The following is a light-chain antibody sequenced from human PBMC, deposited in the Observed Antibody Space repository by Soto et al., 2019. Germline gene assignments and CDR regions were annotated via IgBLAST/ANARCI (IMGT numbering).Light chain of an antibody. V-gene: IGKV3-20*01. CDR1: QSVSSSY. CDR2: GAS. CDR3: QHYGSSGT. Sequence: EIVLTQSPGTLSLSPGERATLSCRASQSVSSSYLAWYQQKPGQAPRLLIYGASNRATGIPDRFSGSGSGTDFTLTISRLEPEDFAVYYCQHYGSSGTFGQGTKVDLK. J-gene: IGKJ1*01.